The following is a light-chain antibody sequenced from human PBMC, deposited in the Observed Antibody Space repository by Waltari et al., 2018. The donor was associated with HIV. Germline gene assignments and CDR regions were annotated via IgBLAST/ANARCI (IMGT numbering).Light chain of an antibody. V-gene: IGLV1-40*01. J-gene: IGLJ2*01. CDR1: GSNMGAGSD. Sequence: QSVLTQPPSVSGAPGQRVAISCTGGGSNMGAGSDVPWSQQLPGTAPKLLIYVTTNRPSAGPDRFAGAKSGTSASLAITGLQAEDEADYYCQSFDSSLNGILFGGGTKLTVL. CDR2: VTT. CDR3: QSFDSSLNGIL.